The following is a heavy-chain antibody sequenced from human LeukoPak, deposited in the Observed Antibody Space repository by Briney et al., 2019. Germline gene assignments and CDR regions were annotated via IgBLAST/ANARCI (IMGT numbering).Heavy chain of an antibody. Sequence: SQTLSLTCTVSGRSVTSYSYYWGWLRLPPGKGLEWFGCIHYSGSTNYSPSLKSRVTRTVDTSKNQFTMKLTSVTAADTAVYYCARDRDYGDSGRAFDIWGQGTMVTVSS. D-gene: IGHD4-17*01. CDR2: IHYSGST. J-gene: IGHJ3*02. CDR1: GRSVTSYSYY. CDR3: ARDRDYGDSGRAFDI. V-gene: IGHV4-61*01.